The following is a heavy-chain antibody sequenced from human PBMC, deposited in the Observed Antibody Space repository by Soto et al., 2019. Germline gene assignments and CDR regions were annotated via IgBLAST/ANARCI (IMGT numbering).Heavy chain of an antibody. CDR3: ARETTGPVDY. J-gene: IGHJ4*02. V-gene: IGHV4-59*01. CDR2: IYYSGST. CDR1: GGSISSYY. D-gene: IGHD1-1*01. Sequence: QVQLQESGPGLVKPSETLSLTCTVSGGSISSYYWSWIRQPPGKGLEWIGYIYYSGSTKYNPSLTSRVTISVDTSKNQFSLKLSSVTTADTAVYYCARETTGPVDYWGQGTLVTVSS.